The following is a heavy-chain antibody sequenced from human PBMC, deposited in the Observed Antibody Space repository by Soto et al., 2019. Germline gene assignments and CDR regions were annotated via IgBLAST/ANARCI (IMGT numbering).Heavy chain of an antibody. CDR3: ARDTDCSGGSCYPYDY. Sequence: QVQLVQSGAEVKKPGSSVKVSCKASGGTFSSYDISWVRQAPAQGLEWMGGIIPIFGTANYAQKFQGRVTIPADESTSTAYMELSSLRSEDTAVYYCARDTDCSGGSCYPYDYWGQGTLVTVSS. D-gene: IGHD2-15*01. V-gene: IGHV1-69*12. J-gene: IGHJ4*02. CDR1: GGTFSSYD. CDR2: IIPIFGTA.